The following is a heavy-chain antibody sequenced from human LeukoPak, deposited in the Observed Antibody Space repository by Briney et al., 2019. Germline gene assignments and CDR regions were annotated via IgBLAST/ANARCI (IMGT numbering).Heavy chain of an antibody. CDR1: GGTFSKYT. V-gene: IGHV1-69*13. CDR2: ITPLFGTA. CDR3: ARGRDYSNYVAVDY. Sequence: ASVKVSCKASGGTFSKYTISWVRQRPGQGLEWMGGITPLFGTANYAQKFQGRVTITADESASTAYMELSSLRSEDTAVYYCARGRDYSNYVAVDYWGQGTLVTVSS. J-gene: IGHJ4*02. D-gene: IGHD4-11*01.